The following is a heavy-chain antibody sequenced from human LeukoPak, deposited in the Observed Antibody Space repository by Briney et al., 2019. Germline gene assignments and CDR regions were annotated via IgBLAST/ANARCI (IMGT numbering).Heavy chain of an antibody. CDR2: IYYSGST. D-gene: IGHD3-3*01. Sequence: SETLSLTCTVSGGSTSSSSYYWGWIRQPPGKGLEWIGSIYYSGSTYYNPSLKSRVTISVDTSKNQFSLKLSSVTAADTAVYYCARDRWGTIFGVVNYYYYYMDVWGKGTTVTISS. V-gene: IGHV4-39*07. CDR1: GGSTSSSSYY. J-gene: IGHJ6*03. CDR3: ARDRWGTIFGVVNYYYYYMDV.